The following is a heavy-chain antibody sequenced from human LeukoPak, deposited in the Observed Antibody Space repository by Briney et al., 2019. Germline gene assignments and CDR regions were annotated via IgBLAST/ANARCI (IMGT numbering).Heavy chain of an antibody. CDR1: GGSITSTSYY. D-gene: IGHD6-19*01. Sequence: SETLSLTCTVSGGSITSTSYYWGWIRQPPGKGLECIGSIYYSGSTYYNPSLKSRVTISVDTSKNQFSLRLNSVTAADTAVYYCARTPSGWYGGWFDPWGQGTLVTVSS. J-gene: IGHJ5*02. CDR2: IYYSGST. V-gene: IGHV4-39*01. CDR3: ARTPSGWYGGWFDP.